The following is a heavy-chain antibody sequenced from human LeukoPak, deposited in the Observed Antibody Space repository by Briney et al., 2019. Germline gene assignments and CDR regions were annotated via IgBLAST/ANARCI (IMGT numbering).Heavy chain of an antibody. CDR2: IYYSGST. J-gene: IGHJ5*02. CDR1: GGSISSGDYY. Sequence: SETLSLTCTVSGGSISSGDYYWSWIRQPPGKGLEWIGYIYYSGSTYYNPSLKSRVTISVDTSKNQFSLKLSSVTAADTAVYYCARDKGPIAAAKNWFDPWGQGTLVTVSS. D-gene: IGHD6-13*01. CDR3: ARDKGPIAAAKNWFDP. V-gene: IGHV4-30-4*08.